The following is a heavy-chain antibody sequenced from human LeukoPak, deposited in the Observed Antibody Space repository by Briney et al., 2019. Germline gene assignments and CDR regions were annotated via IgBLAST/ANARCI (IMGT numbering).Heavy chain of an antibody. D-gene: IGHD6-13*01. V-gene: IGHV1-46*01. CDR3: ARTHSSSWYEGFNFDY. Sequence: GASVKVSCKASGYTFTSYYMHWVRQAPGQGLEWMGIINPSGGSTSYAQKFQGRVTMTRDTSTSTVYMELSSLRSEDTAVYYCARTHSSSWYEGFNFDYWGQGTLVTVSS. J-gene: IGHJ4*02. CDR1: GYTFTSYY. CDR2: INPSGGST.